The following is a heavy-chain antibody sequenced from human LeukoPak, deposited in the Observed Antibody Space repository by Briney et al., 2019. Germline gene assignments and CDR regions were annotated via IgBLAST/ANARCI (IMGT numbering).Heavy chain of an antibody. CDR3: ARLHDFWSGRIDY. J-gene: IGHJ4*02. V-gene: IGHV1-46*01. D-gene: IGHD3-3*01. CDR1: GYTFTGYY. CDR2: INPSGDST. Sequence: ASVKVSCKASGYTFTGYYIHWVRQAPGQGLDWVGLINPSGDSTTYAQKFQGRVTMTSDTSTSTVYMELSSLRSEDTAVYYCARLHDFWSGRIDYWGQGTLVTVSS.